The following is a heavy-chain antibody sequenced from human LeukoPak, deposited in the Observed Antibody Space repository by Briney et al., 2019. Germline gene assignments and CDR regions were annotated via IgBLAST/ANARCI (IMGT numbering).Heavy chain of an antibody. D-gene: IGHD3-22*01. Sequence: SETLSLTCDVYGGSLNNYYWSWIRQPPGKALEWIGEVNHSGVTKYHPSLKSRVTISLDTSKNQFSLKLTSVTAADTAVFYCARGVHYDNSGYYHRGFDSWGQGTLVTVSS. J-gene: IGHJ4*02. CDR2: VNHSGVT. V-gene: IGHV4-34*01. CDR3: ARGVHYDNSGYYHRGFDS. CDR1: GGSLNNYY.